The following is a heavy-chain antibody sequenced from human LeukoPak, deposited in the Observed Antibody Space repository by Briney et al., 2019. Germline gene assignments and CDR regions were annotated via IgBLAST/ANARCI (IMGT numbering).Heavy chain of an antibody. CDR3: ATQDVLRFLDQPGGVFDI. Sequence: ASVKVSCKASGYTFTSYYMHWVRQAPGQGLEWMGIINPSGGSTSYAQKFQGRVTMTRDTSTSTVYMELSSLRSEDTAVYYCATQDVLRFLDQPGGVFDIWGQGTMVTVSS. CDR2: INPSGGST. V-gene: IGHV1-46*03. J-gene: IGHJ3*02. D-gene: IGHD3-3*01. CDR1: GYTFTSYY.